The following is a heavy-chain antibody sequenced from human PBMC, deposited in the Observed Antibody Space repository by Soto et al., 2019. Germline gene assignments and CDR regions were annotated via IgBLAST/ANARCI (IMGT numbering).Heavy chain of an antibody. Sequence: QVQLQESGPGLVKPSQTLSLTCTVSGGSISSGGYYWSWIRQHPGKGLEWIGYIYYSGSTYYNPSLKIRVTISVDTSKNQFSLKLSSVTAADTAVYYCAISTKMTTVFDYWGQGTLVTVSS. CDR2: IYYSGST. D-gene: IGHD4-17*01. CDR1: GGSISSGGYY. CDR3: AISTKMTTVFDY. J-gene: IGHJ4*02. V-gene: IGHV4-31*03.